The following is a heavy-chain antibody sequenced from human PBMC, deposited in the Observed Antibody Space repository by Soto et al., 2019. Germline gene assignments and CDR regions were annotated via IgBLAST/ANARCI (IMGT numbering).Heavy chain of an antibody. CDR2: IDSSRSVI. J-gene: IGHJ5*02. CDR3: ARESVSCSGRRCHRLGFDP. CDR1: GFTFAIYS. V-gene: IGHV3-48*02. D-gene: IGHD2-15*01. Sequence: PGGSLRLSCAASGFTFAIYSFNWVRQAPGKGLEWVASIDSSRSVIYYADSVKGRFTISRDNAKNSLYLQMNSLRDEDTAVYYCARESVSCSGRRCHRLGFDPWGQGTLVTVSS.